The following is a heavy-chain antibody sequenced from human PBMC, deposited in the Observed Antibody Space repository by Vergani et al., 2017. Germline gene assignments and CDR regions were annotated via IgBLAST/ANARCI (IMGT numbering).Heavy chain of an antibody. V-gene: IGHV4-59*01. Sequence: QVQLQESGPGLVRPSETLSLTCTVSGGSLSGYYWNWIRQTPGEGLEWIGYVEDSGYFNYNPSLKTRVPMSSNTSNNQFSLMVSSVTVADTAVYYCARSIVSRNPPDYFDNWGQGTLVTVSS. J-gene: IGHJ4*02. CDR1: GGSLSGYY. CDR2: VEDSGYF. CDR3: ARSIVSRNPPDYFDN. D-gene: IGHD1-14*01.